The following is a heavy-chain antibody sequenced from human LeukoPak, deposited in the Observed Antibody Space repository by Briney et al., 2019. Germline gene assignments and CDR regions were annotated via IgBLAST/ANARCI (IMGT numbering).Heavy chain of an antibody. J-gene: IGHJ4*02. CDR1: GGSISSYY. D-gene: IGHD5-18*01. V-gene: IGHV4-59*01. Sequence: SETLSLTCTVSGGSISSYYWSWIRQPPGKGLEWIGYIYYSGSTNYNPSLKSRVTISVDTSKNQFSLKLSSVTAADTAVYYCARGNSYGQTYYFDYWGQGTLVTVSS. CDR3: ARGNSYGQTYYFDY. CDR2: IYYSGST.